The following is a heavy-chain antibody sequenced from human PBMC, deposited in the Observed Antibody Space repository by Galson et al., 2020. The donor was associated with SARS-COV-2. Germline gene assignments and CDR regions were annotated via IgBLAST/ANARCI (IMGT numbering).Heavy chain of an antibody. D-gene: IGHD3-16*02. CDR2: ISSSSSYI. CDR1: GFTFSSYS. CDR3: ARGFPRVPEYDGYVWGSYRTPPHAFDI. V-gene: IGHV3-21*01. J-gene: IGHJ3*02. Sequence: GGSLRLSCAASGFTFSSYSMNWVRQAPGKGLEWVSSISSSSSYIYYADSVKGRFTISRDNAKNSLYLQMNSLRAEDTAVYYCARGFPRVPEYDGYVWGSYRTPPHAFDIWGQGTMVTVSS.